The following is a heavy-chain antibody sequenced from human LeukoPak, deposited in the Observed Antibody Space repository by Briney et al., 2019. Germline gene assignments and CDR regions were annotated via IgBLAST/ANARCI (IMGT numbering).Heavy chain of an antibody. J-gene: IGHJ4*02. Sequence: GGSLRLSCAASGFTFSTYNMNWVRQAPGKGLEWVSYISSTSTSTYYADSAKGRFTISRDNAQNSLYLQMNSLGDDDTAVYYCARGRSGYYFDYWGQGTLVTVSS. V-gene: IGHV3-48*02. CDR3: ARGRSGYYFDY. D-gene: IGHD3-22*01. CDR1: GFTFSTYN. CDR2: ISSTSTST.